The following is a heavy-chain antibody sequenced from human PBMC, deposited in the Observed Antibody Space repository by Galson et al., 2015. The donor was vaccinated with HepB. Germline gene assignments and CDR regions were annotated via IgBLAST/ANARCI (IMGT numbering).Heavy chain of an antibody. CDR3: AKDDCSGGSCYEG. CDR2: ISGSGGST. CDR1: GFTFSSYA. V-gene: IGHV3-23*01. D-gene: IGHD2-15*01. J-gene: IGHJ4*02. Sequence: SLRLSCAASGFTFSSYAMSWVRQAPGKGLEWVSAISGSGGSTYYADSVEGRFTISRDNSKNTLYLQMNSLRAEDTAVYYCAKDDCSGGSCYEGWGQGTLVTVSS.